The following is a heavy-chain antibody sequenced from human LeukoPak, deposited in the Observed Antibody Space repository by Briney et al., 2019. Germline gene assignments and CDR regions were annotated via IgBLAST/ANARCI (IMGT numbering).Heavy chain of an antibody. D-gene: IGHD5-24*01. V-gene: IGHV3-66*02. CDR2: IYIDGNT. Sequence: GGSLRLSCVVSGFTFSVNQMNWVRQAPGKGLEWVSVIYIDGNTYYADSVKGRFTISRDSSRNTLSLQMNSLKPEDTDVYYCARDPRDGYGHFDYWGQGTLVTVSS. CDR3: ARDPRDGYGHFDY. CDR1: GFTFSVNQ. J-gene: IGHJ4*02.